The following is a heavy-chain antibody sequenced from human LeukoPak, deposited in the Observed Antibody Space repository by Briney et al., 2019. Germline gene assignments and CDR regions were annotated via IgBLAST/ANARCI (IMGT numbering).Heavy chain of an antibody. Sequence: GGSLRLSCTASGFTFGDYAMSWVRQAPGKGLEWVGFIRSKAYGGTTEYAASVKGRFTISRDDSKSIAYLQMNSLKTEDTAVYYCTRHLLWSYYYYYMDVWGKGTTVTVSS. J-gene: IGHJ6*03. CDR1: GFTFGDYA. CDR2: IRSKAYGGTT. D-gene: IGHD2/OR15-2a*01. CDR3: TRHLLWSYYYYYMDV. V-gene: IGHV3-49*04.